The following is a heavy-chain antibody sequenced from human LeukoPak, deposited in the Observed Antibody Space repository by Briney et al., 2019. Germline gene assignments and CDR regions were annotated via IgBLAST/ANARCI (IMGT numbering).Heavy chain of an antibody. CDR1: GFTFSSYG. V-gene: IGHV3-30*02. D-gene: IGHD3-22*01. CDR3: AKDRWRDYGSSGYLFDY. CDR2: IRYDGSNK. J-gene: IGHJ4*02. Sequence: GGSLRLSCAASGFTFSSYGMHWVRQAPGKGLEWVAFIRYDGSNKYYADSVKGRFTISRDNSKNTLYLQMNSLRAEDTAVYYCAKDRWRDYGSSGYLFDYWGQGTLVTVSS.